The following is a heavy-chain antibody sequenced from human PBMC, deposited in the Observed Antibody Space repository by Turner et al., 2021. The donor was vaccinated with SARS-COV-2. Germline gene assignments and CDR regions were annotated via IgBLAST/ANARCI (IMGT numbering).Heavy chain of an antibody. CDR1: GFTFNNYA. Sequence: EVPLVESGGDLVQPGGSLRLSCAVSGFTFNNYAMQWVRQAPGKGLDYVSVISDDGISTYYANSVKGRFTISRDNSKNMMYLQMGSLRPEDMAVYYCARQRLNDYAADYWGQGTLVTVSS. D-gene: IGHD2-2*01. CDR2: ISDDGIST. J-gene: IGHJ4*02. V-gene: IGHV3-64*01. CDR3: ARQRLNDYAADY.